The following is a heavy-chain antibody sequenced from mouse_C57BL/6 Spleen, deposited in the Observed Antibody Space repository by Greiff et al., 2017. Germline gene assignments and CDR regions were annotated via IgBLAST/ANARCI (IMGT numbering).Heavy chain of an antibody. V-gene: IGHV1-7*01. CDR2: INPSSGYT. Sequence: QVQLKESGAELAKPGASVKLSCKASGYTFTSSCMHWVKQRPGQGLEWIGYINPSSGYTKYNQKFKDKATLTADKSSSTAYMQLSSLTYEDSAVYYCARPVTTVVATGFGYAMDYWGQGTSVTVSS. CDR1: GYTFTSSC. D-gene: IGHD1-1*01. CDR3: ARPVTTVVATGFGYAMDY. J-gene: IGHJ4*01.